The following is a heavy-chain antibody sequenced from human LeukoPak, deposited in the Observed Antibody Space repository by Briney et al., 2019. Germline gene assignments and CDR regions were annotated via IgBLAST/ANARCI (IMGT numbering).Heavy chain of an antibody. D-gene: IGHD1-26*01. CDR2: ISSDSKTI. J-gene: IGHJ6*03. CDR1: GFTFNTYS. Sequence: PGGPLRLSCTASGFTFNTYSMNWVRQAPGKGLGWVSYISSDSKTIYYADSVKGRFTISRDNAKNSLYLQMDSLRAEDTAVYYCARGFGITSGYSGSYYDYYYYYMDVWGKGTTVTVSS. CDR3: ARGFGITSGYSGSYYDYYYYYMDV. V-gene: IGHV3-48*01.